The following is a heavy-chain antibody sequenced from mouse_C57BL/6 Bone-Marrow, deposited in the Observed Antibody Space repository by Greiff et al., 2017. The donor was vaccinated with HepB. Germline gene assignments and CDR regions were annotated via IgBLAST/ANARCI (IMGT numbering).Heavy chain of an antibody. Sequence: VQLKQSGAELVRPGASVKLSCTASGFNITDDYMHWVKQRPEQGLEWIGWIDPENGDTEYASKFKGKATITADTSSNTAYLQLSSLTSEDTAVYYCTFYYYGSSGGAMDDWGQGTSVTVSS. J-gene: IGHJ4*01. V-gene: IGHV14-4*01. CDR3: TFYYYGSSGGAMDD. D-gene: IGHD1-1*01. CDR2: IDPENGDT. CDR1: GFNITDDY.